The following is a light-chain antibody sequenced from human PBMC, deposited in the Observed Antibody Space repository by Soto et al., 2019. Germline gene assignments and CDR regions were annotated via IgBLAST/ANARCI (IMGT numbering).Light chain of an antibody. V-gene: IGKV3-11*01. J-gene: IGKJ5*01. CDR2: DAS. CDR3: QQYHNWPIT. CDR1: QSVSSY. Sequence: EIVFTQSPATPSLSPVGRAPPSCRASQSVSSYLAWYQQKPGQAPRLLISDASNRATGIPARFSGSGSGTEFTLTISSLQSEDFAVYYCQQYHNWPITFGQGTRLEI.